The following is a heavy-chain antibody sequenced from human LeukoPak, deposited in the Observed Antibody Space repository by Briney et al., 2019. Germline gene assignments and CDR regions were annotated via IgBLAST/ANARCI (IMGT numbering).Heavy chain of an antibody. Sequence: SVKVSCKASGGTFSSYAISWVRQAPGQGLEWMGGIIPIFGTANYAQKFQGRVTITTDESTSTAYMELSSLRSEDTAVYYCARVFLDYDNSGYPRPEYFQHWGQGTLVTVSP. J-gene: IGHJ1*01. CDR3: ARVFLDYDNSGYPRPEYFQH. CDR1: GGTFSSYA. D-gene: IGHD3-22*01. V-gene: IGHV1-69*05. CDR2: IIPIFGTA.